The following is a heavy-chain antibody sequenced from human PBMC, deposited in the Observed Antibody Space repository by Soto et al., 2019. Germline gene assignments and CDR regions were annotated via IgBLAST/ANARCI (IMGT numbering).Heavy chain of an antibody. CDR1: GYTFTGYY. Sequence: ASVKVSCKASGYTFTGYYMHWVRQAPGQRLEWMGWINPNSGGTNYAQKFQGWVTMTRDTSISTAYMELSRLRSDDTAVYYCAREYLPSYYYDSSGSSLNYYYYYGMDVWGQGTTVTVSS. J-gene: IGHJ6*01. D-gene: IGHD3-22*01. CDR2: INPNSGGT. CDR3: AREYLPSYYYDSSGSSLNYYYYYGMDV. V-gene: IGHV1-2*04.